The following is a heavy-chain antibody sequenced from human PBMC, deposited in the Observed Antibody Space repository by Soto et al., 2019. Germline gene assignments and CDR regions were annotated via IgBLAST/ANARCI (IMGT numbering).Heavy chain of an antibody. CDR2: ISGYNGNT. CDR1: GYTFISYG. J-gene: IGHJ4*02. V-gene: IGHV1-18*01. Sequence: QVQLVQSGAEVKQPGASVKVSCKASGYTFISYGISWVRQAPGQGIEWRGWISGYNGNTTYAQKLQGRVTMTTDTSTSTASMELRSLSSDDTAVYYCASDLGAQLVDYWCQGTLVTVSS. CDR3: ASDLGAQLVDY. D-gene: IGHD1-26*01.